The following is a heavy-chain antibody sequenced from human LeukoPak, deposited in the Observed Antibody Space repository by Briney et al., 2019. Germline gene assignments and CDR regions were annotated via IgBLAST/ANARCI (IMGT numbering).Heavy chain of an antibody. V-gene: IGHV4-59*01. CDR1: GGSISSYY. CDR3: ATTSTGDYYYYYMDV. J-gene: IGHJ6*03. D-gene: IGHD2-8*02. CDR2: IYYSGST. Sequence: SETLSLTCTVSGGSISSYYWSWIRQPPGKGLEWIGYIYYSGSTNYNPSLKSRVAISVDTSKNQFSLKLSSVTAADTAVYYCATTSTGDYYYYYMDVWREGTTVTVSS.